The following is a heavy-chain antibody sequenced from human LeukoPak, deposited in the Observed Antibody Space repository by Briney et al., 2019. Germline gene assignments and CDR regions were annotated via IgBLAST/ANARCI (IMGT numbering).Heavy chain of an antibody. CDR3: ARSVWAAGYYFDY. Sequence: SETLSLTCTVSGYSISSGYYWGWIRQPPGKGLEWIGYIYYSGGTNYNPSLKSRVTISVDTSKNQFSLKLSSVTAADTAVYYCARSVWAAGYYFDYWGQGTLVTVSS. CDR2: IYYSGGT. CDR1: GYSISSGYY. D-gene: IGHD6-13*01. V-gene: IGHV4-61*01. J-gene: IGHJ4*02.